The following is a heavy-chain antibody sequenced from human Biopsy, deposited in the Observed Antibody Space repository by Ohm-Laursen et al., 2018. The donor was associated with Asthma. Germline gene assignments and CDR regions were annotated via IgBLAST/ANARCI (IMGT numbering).Heavy chain of an antibody. CDR3: VRGSSSWHHGPFHYYYGLDV. Sequence: SETLSLTCSLSSGSGGYMRSGNYYWGWIRQPPGKGLEWIGSIYYSGTTYYNPSLGSRVTVPTDTSKNHFSLKLTSVTAADTAVYYCVRGSSSWHHGPFHYYYGLDVWGQGTTATVSS. V-gene: IGHV4-39*01. CDR1: SGSGGYMRSGNYY. D-gene: IGHD6-13*01. J-gene: IGHJ6*02. CDR2: IYYSGTT.